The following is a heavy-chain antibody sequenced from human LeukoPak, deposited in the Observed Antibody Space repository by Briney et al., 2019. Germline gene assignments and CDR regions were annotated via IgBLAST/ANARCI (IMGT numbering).Heavy chain of an antibody. CDR2: IYYSGST. J-gene: IGHJ4*02. D-gene: IGHD6-6*01. CDR3: ARESSSSYFDY. Sequence: IPSETLSLTCTVSGGSISSHYWSWIRQPPGKGLEWIGYIYYSGSTNYNPFLKSRVTISVDTSKNQFSLKLSSVTAADTAVYYCARESSSSYFDYWGQGTLVTVSS. V-gene: IGHV4-59*11. CDR1: GGSISSHY.